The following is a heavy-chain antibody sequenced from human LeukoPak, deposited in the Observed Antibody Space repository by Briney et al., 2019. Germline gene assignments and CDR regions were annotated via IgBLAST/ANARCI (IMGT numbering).Heavy chain of an antibody. CDR2: IYYSGST. D-gene: IGHD6-19*01. Sequence: SETLSLTCTVSGDSISSYYWSWIRQPPGKGLEWIGYIYYSGSTNYNPSLKSRVTISVDTSKNQFSLKLSSVTAADTAVYYCARVTSSGWYGFDYWGQGTLVTVSS. CDR3: ARVTSSGWYGFDY. J-gene: IGHJ4*02. V-gene: IGHV4-59*01. CDR1: GDSISSYY.